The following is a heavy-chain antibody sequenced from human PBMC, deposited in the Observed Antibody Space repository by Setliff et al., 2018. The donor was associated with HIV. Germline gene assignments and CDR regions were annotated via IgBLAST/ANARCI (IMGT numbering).Heavy chain of an antibody. V-gene: IGHV1-3*03. CDR3: ARGPLFGDQYYPYHYMDV. Sequence: KVSCKASGYTFRTYGIHWMRQAPGQRLEYLGWINTANGNTKYSQDLQGRVSITSDTSASTSYMELSSLRSQGMAVYYCARGPLFGDQYYPYHYMDVWGKGTTVTVSS. J-gene: IGHJ6*03. CDR2: INTANGNT. CDR1: GYTFRTYG. D-gene: IGHD3-3*01.